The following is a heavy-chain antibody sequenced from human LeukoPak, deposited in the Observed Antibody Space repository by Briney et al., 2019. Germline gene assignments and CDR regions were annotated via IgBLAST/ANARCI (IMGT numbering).Heavy chain of an antibody. J-gene: IGHJ4*02. D-gene: IGHD1-26*01. CDR1: GFTFSSYA. CDR3: AKAVISVVGATGDY. V-gene: IGHV3-23*01. Sequence: GGSLRLSCAASGFTFSSYAMSWVRQAPGKGLEWVSAISGSGGSTYYADSVKGRFTISRDNSKNTLYLQMNSLRAEDTAVYYCAKAVISVVGATGDYWGQGTLVTVSS. CDR2: ISGSGGST.